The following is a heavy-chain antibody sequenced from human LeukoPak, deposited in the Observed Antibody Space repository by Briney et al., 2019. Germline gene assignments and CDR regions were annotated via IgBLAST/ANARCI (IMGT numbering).Heavy chain of an antibody. CDR3: ARAPMVRGVNRMRGYYYYYMDV. J-gene: IGHJ6*03. V-gene: IGHV1-8*01. CDR2: MNPNSGNT. D-gene: IGHD3-10*01. CDR1: GYTFTSYD. Sequence: ASVKVSCKASGYTFTSYDINWVRQATGQGLEWMGWMNPNSGNTGYAQKFQGRVTMTRNTSISTAYMELSSLRSEDTAVYYRARAPMVRGVNRMRGYYYYYMDVWGKGTTVTVSS.